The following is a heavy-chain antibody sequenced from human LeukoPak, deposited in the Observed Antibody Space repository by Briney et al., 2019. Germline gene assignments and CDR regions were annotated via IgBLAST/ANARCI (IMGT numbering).Heavy chain of an antibody. Sequence: ASVKVSCKASGYTFTSYYMHWVRQAPGQGLEWMGIINPSGGSTSYAQKFQGRVTMTRDMSTSTDYMELSSLRSEDTAVYYCAREDPRGVFETTDFDYWGQGTLVTVSS. D-gene: IGHD3-10*01. V-gene: IGHV1-46*01. CDR3: AREDPRGVFETTDFDY. CDR2: INPSGGST. CDR1: GYTFTSYY. J-gene: IGHJ4*02.